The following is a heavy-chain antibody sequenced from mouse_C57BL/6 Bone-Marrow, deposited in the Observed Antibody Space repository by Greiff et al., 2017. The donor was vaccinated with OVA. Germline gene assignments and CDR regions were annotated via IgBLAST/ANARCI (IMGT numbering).Heavy chain of an antibody. J-gene: IGHJ4*01. V-gene: IGHV1-9*01. CDR2: ILPGSGST. D-gene: IGHD2-4*01. Sequence: VQLQESGAELMKPGASVKLSCKATGYTFTGYWIEWVKQRPGHGLEWIGEILPGSGSTNYNEKFKGKATLTADKSSSTAYMQLSSLTSEDSAVYVWARRDYPCYYAMDYWGQGTSVTVSS. CDR1: GYTFTGYW. CDR3: ARRDYPCYYAMDY.